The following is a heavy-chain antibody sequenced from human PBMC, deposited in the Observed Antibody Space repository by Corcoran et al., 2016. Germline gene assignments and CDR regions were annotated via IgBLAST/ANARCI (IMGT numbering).Heavy chain of an antibody. D-gene: IGHD2-15*01. CDR2: ISSSSSSYI. CDR1: GFTFSRYS. V-gene: IGHV3-21*01. J-gene: IGHJ4*02. Sequence: EVQLVESGGGLVKPGGSLRLSCAASGFTFSRYSMNWVRQAPGKGLVWVSSISSSSSSYIYYADSLKGRFTISRDNAKNSLYLQMNSLRAEDTAVYYCATGGNPGDYWGQGTLVTVSS. CDR3: ATGGNPGDY.